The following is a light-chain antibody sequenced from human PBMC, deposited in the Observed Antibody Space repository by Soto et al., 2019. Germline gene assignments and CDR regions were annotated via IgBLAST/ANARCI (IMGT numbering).Light chain of an antibody. J-gene: IGKJ2*01. Sequence: EIVMTQSPAILSVSPGERATLSCRASQSVSSNLAWYQQKPGQAPRLLIYDASTRATGIPPRFSGGGSGTEFTVTISSLQSEDFAIYYCQQYDIWPPYTFGQGTKVDIK. CDR2: DAS. V-gene: IGKV3-15*01. CDR3: QQYDIWPPYT. CDR1: QSVSSN.